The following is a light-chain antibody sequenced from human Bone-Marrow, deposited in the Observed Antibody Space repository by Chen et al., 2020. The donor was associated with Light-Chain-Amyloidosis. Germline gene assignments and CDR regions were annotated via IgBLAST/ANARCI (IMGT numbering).Light chain of an antibody. CDR3: ATWDGSLSAVI. Sequence: QSVLTQPPSVSAAPGQKVTISCSGSSSNIGNNYVSWYQQFPGTAPKLLIYDNNKRPSGIPDRFSGSKSGTSATLGITGLQTGDEADCFCATWDGSLSAVIFGGGSKLTVL. CDR2: DNN. CDR1: SSNIGNNY. J-gene: IGLJ2*01. V-gene: IGLV1-51*01.